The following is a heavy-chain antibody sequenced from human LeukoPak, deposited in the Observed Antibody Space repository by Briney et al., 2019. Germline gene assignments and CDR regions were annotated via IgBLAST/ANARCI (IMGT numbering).Heavy chain of an antibody. V-gene: IGHV1-69*13. Sequence: ASVKVSCKASGGTFSSYAISWVRQAPGQGLEWMGGIIPIFGTANYAQKFQGRVTITADESTSTAYMELSSLRSEDTAVYYCARAPLRGIAAGTGAGNTDYYYYYGMDVWGQGTTVTVSS. CDR2: IIPIFGTA. CDR3: ARAPLRGIAAGTGAGNTDYYYYYGMDV. CDR1: GGTFSSYA. D-gene: IGHD6-13*01. J-gene: IGHJ6*02.